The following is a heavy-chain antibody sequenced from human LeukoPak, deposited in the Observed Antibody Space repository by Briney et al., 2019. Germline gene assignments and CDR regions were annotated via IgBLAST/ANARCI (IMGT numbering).Heavy chain of an antibody. Sequence: GGSLRLSCAASGFTFSSYSMNWVRQAPGKGLEWVSSISSSSSYIYSADSVKGRFTISRDNAKNSLYLQMNSLRAEDTAVYYCARDILGTTALGYWGQGTLVTVSS. J-gene: IGHJ4*02. CDR1: GFTFSSYS. CDR3: ARDILGTTALGY. CDR2: ISSSSSYI. D-gene: IGHD1-1*01. V-gene: IGHV3-21*01.